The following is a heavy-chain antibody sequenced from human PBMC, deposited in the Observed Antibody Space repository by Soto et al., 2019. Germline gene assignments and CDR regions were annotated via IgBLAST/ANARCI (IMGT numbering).Heavy chain of an antibody. Sequence: EVQLVESGGDVVQPGGSLRLSCAASGFTFSSYWLQWVRQAPGTGLVWVSRINPSGATADYADSVKGRFTISRDNAHNMVYLQMNSLRGEDTAVYYWANGPDCRGGYCDVPGDPWGQGTLVAVSS. J-gene: IGHJ5*02. V-gene: IGHV3-74*01. CDR3: ANGPDCRGGYCDVPGDP. D-gene: IGHD2-21*01. CDR1: GFTFSSYW. CDR2: INPSGATA.